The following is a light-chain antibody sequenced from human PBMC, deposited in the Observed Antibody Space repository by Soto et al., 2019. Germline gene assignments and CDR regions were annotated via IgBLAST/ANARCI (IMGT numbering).Light chain of an antibody. CDR3: QHRSNWPPG. CDR1: QSVNRY. CDR2: DAS. Sequence: EIGLTQSPATLSLYPGERVTLSCWASQSVNRYLVWYQQKPGQAPRLLMYDASKRATGIPARFSGSGSGTDFTLTISSLAPEDFAVYYCQHRSNWPPGFGQVTLLEIK. V-gene: IGKV3-11*01. J-gene: IGKJ5*01.